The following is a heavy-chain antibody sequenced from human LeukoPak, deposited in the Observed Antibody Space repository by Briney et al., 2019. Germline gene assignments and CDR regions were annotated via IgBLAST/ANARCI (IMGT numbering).Heavy chain of an antibody. Sequence: ESSVTVSCKASGGTFSSYAISWVRQAPGQGLEWMGGIIPIFGTANYAQKFKGRVTITADESTSTAYMELSSLRSEDTAVYYCARDVAVAGTNYYYYGMDVWGQGTTVTVSS. CDR2: IIPIFGTA. CDR3: ARDVAVAGTNYYYYGMDV. D-gene: IGHD6-19*01. V-gene: IGHV1-69*13. J-gene: IGHJ6*02. CDR1: GGTFSSYA.